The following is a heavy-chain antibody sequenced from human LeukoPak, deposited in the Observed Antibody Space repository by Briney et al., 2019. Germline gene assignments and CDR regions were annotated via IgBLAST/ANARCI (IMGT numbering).Heavy chain of an antibody. D-gene: IGHD5-12*01. CDR1: GFTFDDYA. Sequence: GGSLRLSCAASGFTFDDYAMHWVRQVPGKGLEWVSGINWNSDSIGYADSVKGRFTTSRDNAKNSLYLQMNCLRAEDTAFYYCAINGGGDSGYGNFDYWGQGTLVTVSS. V-gene: IGHV3-9*01. J-gene: IGHJ4*02. CDR2: INWNSDSI. CDR3: AINGGGDSGYGNFDY.